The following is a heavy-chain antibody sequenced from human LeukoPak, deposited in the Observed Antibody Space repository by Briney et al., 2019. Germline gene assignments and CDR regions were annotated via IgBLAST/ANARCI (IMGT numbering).Heavy chain of an antibody. D-gene: IGHD6-6*01. V-gene: IGHV3-64D*09. Sequence: SGGSLRLSCSASGFTFSSYAMHWVRQAPGKGLEYASAISGNGGNTYYADSLRGRFTISRDNSKNTLYLQMSSLRVEDTAVYYCVITSATGPLDYWGQGTLVTVSS. CDR3: VITSATGPLDY. CDR1: GFTFSSYA. CDR2: ISGNGGNT. J-gene: IGHJ4*02.